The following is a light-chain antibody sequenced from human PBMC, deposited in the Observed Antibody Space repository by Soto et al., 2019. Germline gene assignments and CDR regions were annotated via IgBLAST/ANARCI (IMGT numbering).Light chain of an antibody. CDR3: QHYNGYSWT. CDR2: MAS. CDR1: QSLSGW. Sequence: DIQMTQSPSTLSPSVGDRVTITCRASQSLSGWLAWYQQEPGKAPNLLIYMASTLASGVPSRFSGSGSGTEFTLTISSLQPDDFATYYCQHYNGYSWTFGQGTKVDIK. V-gene: IGKV1-5*03. J-gene: IGKJ1*01.